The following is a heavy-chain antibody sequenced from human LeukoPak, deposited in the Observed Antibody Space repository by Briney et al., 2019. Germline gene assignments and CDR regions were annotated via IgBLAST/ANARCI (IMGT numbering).Heavy chain of an antibody. Sequence: PETLSLTCAVYGGSFSGYYWSWIRQPPGKGLEWIGEINHSGSTNYNPSLKSRVTISVDTSKNQFSLKLSSVTAADTAVYYCARGGDYYYYMDVWGKGTTVTVSS. J-gene: IGHJ6*03. D-gene: IGHD1-26*01. CDR3: ARGGDYYYYMDV. CDR2: INHSGST. CDR1: GGSFSGYY. V-gene: IGHV4-34*01.